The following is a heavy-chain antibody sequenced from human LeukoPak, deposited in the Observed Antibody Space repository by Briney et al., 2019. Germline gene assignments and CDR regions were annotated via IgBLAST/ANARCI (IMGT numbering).Heavy chain of an antibody. Sequence: GGPLRLSCAGSGFSFSSHGMNWVRQAPGKGLEWVSGISPSGDITYYTDSVRGRFTISRDNFKNTLSLQVNSLRAEDTAMYYCARDPSSGWYLKGWFDPWGQGTLVTVSS. D-gene: IGHD6-19*01. CDR2: ISPSGDIT. CDR3: ARDPSSGWYLKGWFDP. CDR1: GFSFSSHG. J-gene: IGHJ5*02. V-gene: IGHV3-23*01.